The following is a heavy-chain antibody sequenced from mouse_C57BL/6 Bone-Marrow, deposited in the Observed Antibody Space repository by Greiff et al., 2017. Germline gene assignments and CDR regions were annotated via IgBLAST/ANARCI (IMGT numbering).Heavy chain of an antibody. J-gene: IGHJ2*01. Sequence: EVMLVESGGGLVQPGGSLSLSCAASGFTFTDYYMSWVRQPPGKALEWLGFIRNKANGYTTEYSASVKGRFTISRDNSQSILYLQMNALRAEDSATYYCARYIGSSVDYWGQGTTLTVSS. CDR1: GFTFTDYY. V-gene: IGHV7-3*01. CDR2: IRNKANGYTT. D-gene: IGHD1-1*01. CDR3: ARYIGSSVDY.